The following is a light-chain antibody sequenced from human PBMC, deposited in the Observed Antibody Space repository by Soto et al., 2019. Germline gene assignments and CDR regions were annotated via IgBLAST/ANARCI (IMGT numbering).Light chain of an antibody. Sequence: GVTATLSCRASQSVSSNLAWYQQKPGQAPRLLIYGASTRATCIPARFSGSVSGTERNTTHISRLSIAFAPFYRSLYHLRLSWTGGQGTKVDI. V-gene: IGKV3-15*01. CDR3: SLYHLRLSWT. CDR1: QSVSSN. CDR2: GAS. J-gene: IGKJ1*01.